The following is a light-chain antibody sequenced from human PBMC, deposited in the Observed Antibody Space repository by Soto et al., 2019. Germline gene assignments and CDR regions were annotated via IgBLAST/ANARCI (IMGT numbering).Light chain of an antibody. J-gene: IGLJ2*01. V-gene: IGLV4-69*01. CDR2: VNNDGSH. CDR1: SGHSSDA. Sequence: QHVLTQSPAASSSLGASVKLTCTLTSGHSSDAIAWHRQQPDKGPRFLMKVNNDGSHSKGDGIPDRFSGSSSGAERSLTISSLQSEDEADYYCQTWDSAIQVFGGGTKVTVL. CDR3: QTWDSAIQV.